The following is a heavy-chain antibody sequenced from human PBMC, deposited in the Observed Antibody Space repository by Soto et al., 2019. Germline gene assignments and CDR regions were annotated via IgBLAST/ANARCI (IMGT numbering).Heavy chain of an antibody. CDR2: IYYSGST. Sequence: SETLSLTCTVSGGSISSYYWSWIRQPPGKGLEWIGYIYYSGSTNYNPSLKSRVTISVDTSKNQFSLKLSSVTAADTAVYYCAGRYGYSLDYWSQGTLVPVSS. CDR1: GGSISSYY. V-gene: IGHV4-59*08. D-gene: IGHD6-13*01. CDR3: AGRYGYSLDY. J-gene: IGHJ4*02.